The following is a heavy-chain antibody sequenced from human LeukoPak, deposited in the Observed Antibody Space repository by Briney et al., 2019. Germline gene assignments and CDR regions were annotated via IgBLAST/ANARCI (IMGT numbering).Heavy chain of an antibody. CDR2: IYYSGST. CDR1: GGSISSGGYY. V-gene: IGHV4-31*03. D-gene: IGHD4-11*01. CDR3: ARQRGRLHYMDGFDY. J-gene: IGHJ4*02. Sequence: SQTLSLTCTVSGGSISSGGYYWSWIRQHPGKGLEWIGYIYYSGSTYYNPSLKSRVTISVDTSKNQFSLKLSSVTAADTAVYYCARQRGRLHYMDGFDYWGQGTLVTVSS.